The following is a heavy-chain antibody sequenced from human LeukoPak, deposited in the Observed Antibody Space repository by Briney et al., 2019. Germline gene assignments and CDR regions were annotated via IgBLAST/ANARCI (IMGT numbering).Heavy chain of an antibody. V-gene: IGHV3-74*03. CDR2: VNSDGSRT. Sequence: PGGSLRLSGAASGFTFTKYWMHWVRQAPGKGLVWVSRVNSDGSRTTYADSVKGRFTISRDNANNTLYLQMNSLTAEDTAVYYCAREGSVTNDYWGQGSLVTVSS. CDR3: AREGSVTNDY. CDR1: GFTFTKYW. D-gene: IGHD4-17*01. J-gene: IGHJ4*02.